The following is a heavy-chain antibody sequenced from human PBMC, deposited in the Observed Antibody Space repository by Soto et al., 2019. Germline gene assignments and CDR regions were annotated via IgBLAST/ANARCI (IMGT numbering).Heavy chain of an antibody. CDR2: MNPGSGDT. J-gene: IGHJ5*02. D-gene: IGHD3-16*01. CDR3: ARMETFGSLNWFDP. CDR1: GYSFTNND. Sequence: GASVKVSCKASGYSFTNNDVSWVRQATGHGLEWMGWMNPGSGDTGYAQKFQGRVTMTRDISIATAYMELSSLRSDDTAIYYCARMETFGSLNWFDPWGQGTLVTVSS. V-gene: IGHV1-8*01.